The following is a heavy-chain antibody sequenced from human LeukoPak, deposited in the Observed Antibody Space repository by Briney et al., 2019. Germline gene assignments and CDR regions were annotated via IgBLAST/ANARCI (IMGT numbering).Heavy chain of an antibody. D-gene: IGHD4-11*01. CDR2: ISYDGSNK. V-gene: IGHV3-30-3*01. CDR1: GFTFSSYA. CDR3: AREDNDYINWFDP. J-gene: IGHJ5*02. Sequence: PGRSLGLSCTASGFTFSSYAMHWVRQAPGKGLEWVAVISYDGSNKYYADSVKGRFTISRDNSKNTLYLQMNSLRAEDTAVYCCAREDNDYINWFDPWGQGTLVTVSS.